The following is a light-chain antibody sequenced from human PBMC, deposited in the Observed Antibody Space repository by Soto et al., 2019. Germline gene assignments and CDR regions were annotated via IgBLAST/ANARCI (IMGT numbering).Light chain of an antibody. V-gene: IGKV1-9*01. CDR1: RGISSY. Sequence: DIRLTQSPSFLSASVGDRVTITCRASRGISSYLAWYQQEPGKAPKLLIYDASTLQSGVPSRFSGSGSGTEFTLTISSLQPEDFATYYCQQLNTYPRTFGQGTRVEVK. CDR3: QQLNTYPRT. CDR2: DAS. J-gene: IGKJ1*01.